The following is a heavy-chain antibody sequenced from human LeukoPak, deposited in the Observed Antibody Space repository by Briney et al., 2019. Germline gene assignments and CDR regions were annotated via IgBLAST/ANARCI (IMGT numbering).Heavy chain of an antibody. CDR3: ASTYYDSSGYYFFDY. CDR2: IYSGGST. D-gene: IGHD3-22*01. Sequence: GGSLRLSCAASGFTVSSNYMSWVRQAPGKGLEWVSVIYSGGSTYYADSVKGRFTTSRDNSKNTLYLQMNSLRAEDTAVYYCASTYYDSSGYYFFDYWGQGTLVTVSS. J-gene: IGHJ4*02. V-gene: IGHV3-53*01. CDR1: GFTVSSNY.